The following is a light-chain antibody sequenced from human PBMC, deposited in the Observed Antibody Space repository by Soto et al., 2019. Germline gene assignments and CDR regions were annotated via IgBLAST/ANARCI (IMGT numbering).Light chain of an antibody. CDR3: QQHDYSPIT. V-gene: IGKV3-20*01. Sequence: EIVLTQSPGTLSLSPGERATLSCRASQSVSNSHLAWYQHKPGQAPRLLIYAASSRATGGPDRFSGGGSGTKFTLTISRLQPEDFAVYYCQQHDYSPITFGQGTRLEIK. J-gene: IGKJ5*01. CDR2: AAS. CDR1: QSVSNSH.